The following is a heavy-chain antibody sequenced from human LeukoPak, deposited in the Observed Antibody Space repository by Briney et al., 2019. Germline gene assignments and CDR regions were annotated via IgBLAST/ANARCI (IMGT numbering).Heavy chain of an antibody. V-gene: IGHV4-61*01. CDR2: IYYSANT. CDR3: ARHWHPSSSSWSTLNDAFDI. CDR1: GGSVTSGSYY. D-gene: IGHD6-13*01. Sequence: PSETLSLTCSVFGGSVTSGSYYWSWIRQPPGKGLEWIGYIYYSANTKYKVINYTAITKNNPSLESRVTISGDTSKNQFSLILSSVTAADTAVYYCARHWHPSSSSWSTLNDAFDIWGQGAMVTVSS. J-gene: IGHJ3*02.